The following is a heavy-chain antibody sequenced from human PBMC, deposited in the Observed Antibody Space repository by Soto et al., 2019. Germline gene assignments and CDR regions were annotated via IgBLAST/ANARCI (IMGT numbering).Heavy chain of an antibody. CDR2: LSRSSRYI. CDR1: GFTFNSYS. D-gene: IGHD2-15*01. J-gene: IGHJ4*02. V-gene: IGHV3-21*01. Sequence: WGSRRRSCAASGFTFNSYSMNWVRQAPGKGLEWVSSLSRSSRYIYYAGSVKGRFTISRDHAKNSVYLQMNSLRAEDTAVYYCARDGGVAATLANYFDYRGQGTLVTVSS. CDR3: ARDGGVAATLANYFDY.